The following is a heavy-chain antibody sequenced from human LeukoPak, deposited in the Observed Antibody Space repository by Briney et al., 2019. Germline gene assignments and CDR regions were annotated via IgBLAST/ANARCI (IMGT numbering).Heavy chain of an antibody. D-gene: IGHD3-10*01. CDR3: ERHGYYFGSGSYFQH. J-gene: IGHJ1*01. Sequence: SETLSLTCTVACGSIGGYYWSWIRQPPGKGLEWIGYIYNSESTNYNPSLKSRVTISVDTSKNQFSLRLIPVTAADTAVYYCERHGYYFGSGSYFQHWGQGTLVTVSS. CDR2: IYNSEST. V-gene: IGHV4-59*08. CDR1: CGSIGGYY.